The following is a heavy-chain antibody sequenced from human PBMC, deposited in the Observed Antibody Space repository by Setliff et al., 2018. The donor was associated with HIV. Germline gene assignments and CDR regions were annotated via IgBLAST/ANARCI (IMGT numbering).Heavy chain of an antibody. CDR1: GYSFTNLG. CDR2: ISVYNGHT. Sequence: ASVKVSCKASGYSFTNLGLNWVRQAPGQGLEWMGWISVYNGHTNFAQKLQDRVTMTTDTSTSTAYMELRSLRSDGTAVYYCARAYDVLTGYYRDEYFQHWGQGTPVTVSS. J-gene: IGHJ1*01. D-gene: IGHD3-9*01. V-gene: IGHV1-18*01. CDR3: ARAYDVLTGYYRDEYFQH.